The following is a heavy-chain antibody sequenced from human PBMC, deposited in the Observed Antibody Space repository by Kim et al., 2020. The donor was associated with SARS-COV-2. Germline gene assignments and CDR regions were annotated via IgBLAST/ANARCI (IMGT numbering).Heavy chain of an antibody. Sequence: ASVKVSCKTSGYTFINHYIHWVRQAPGQGLEWMGAINPSGGSTTYAHKFQGRVIVTRDTYTSTVYMELSSLTSDDTAVYYCARGSGWPSWGQGTLVTVSS. CDR2: INPSGGST. CDR1: GYTFINHY. V-gene: IGHV1-46*01. CDR3: ARGSGWPS. J-gene: IGHJ5*02. D-gene: IGHD6-19*01.